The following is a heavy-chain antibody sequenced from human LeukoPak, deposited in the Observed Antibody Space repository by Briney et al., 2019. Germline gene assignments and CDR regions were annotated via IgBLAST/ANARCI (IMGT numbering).Heavy chain of an antibody. Sequence: SETLSLTCTVSGGSISSSNDYWGWIRQPPGKGLEWIGSIYYSGSTYYNPSLTSRVTISLDTSKSQFSLKLSSVTAADTAVYYCARLYSGSDYWGQGTLVTVSS. CDR1: GGSISSSNDY. J-gene: IGHJ4*02. D-gene: IGHD1-26*01. CDR3: ARLYSGSDY. V-gene: IGHV4-39*07. CDR2: IYYSGST.